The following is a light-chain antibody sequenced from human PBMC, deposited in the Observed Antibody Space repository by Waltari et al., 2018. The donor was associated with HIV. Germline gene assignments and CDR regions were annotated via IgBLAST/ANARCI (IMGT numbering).Light chain of an antibody. CDR1: TNNVGNQG. Sequence: QAGLTQPPSVSKGLRQTATLTCTGNTNNVGNQGAAWLQQHQGHPPELLAYKNNNRPQGSSERGSAARSGNTASLTIAGLQPDDEGGYYCSGWDSSLEAWVFGGGTKLTVL. V-gene: IGLV10-54*01. CDR3: SGWDSSLEAWV. CDR2: KNN. J-gene: IGLJ3*02.